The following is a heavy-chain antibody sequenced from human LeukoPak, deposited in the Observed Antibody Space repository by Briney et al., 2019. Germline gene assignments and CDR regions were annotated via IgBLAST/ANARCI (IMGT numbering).Heavy chain of an antibody. CDR1: GGSIRSAGYY. Sequence: SETLSLTCSVSGGSIRSAGYYWNWIRQLPGKGLEWIGNIYYSKNTYYNPSLKSRVTISADTSKNQFSLTLGSVSATDTAVYYCVSPRGFSYGYFDYWGQGTLVTVSS. D-gene: IGHD5-18*01. J-gene: IGHJ4*02. CDR2: IYYSKNT. V-gene: IGHV4-39*01. CDR3: VSPRGFSYGYFDY.